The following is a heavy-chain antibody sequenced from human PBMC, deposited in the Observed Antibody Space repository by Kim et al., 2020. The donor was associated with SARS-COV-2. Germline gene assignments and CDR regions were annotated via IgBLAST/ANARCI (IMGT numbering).Heavy chain of an antibody. CDR2: ISYDGSNK. J-gene: IGHJ4*02. Sequence: GGSLRLSCAASGFTFSSYAMHWVRQAPGKGLEWVAVISYDGSNKYYADSVKGRFTISRDNSKNTLYLQMNSLRAEDTAVYYCARGVRGSYYYFDYWGQGTLVTVSS. CDR3: ARGVRGSYYYFDY. CDR1: GFTFSSYA. V-gene: IGHV3-30-3*01. D-gene: IGHD1-26*01.